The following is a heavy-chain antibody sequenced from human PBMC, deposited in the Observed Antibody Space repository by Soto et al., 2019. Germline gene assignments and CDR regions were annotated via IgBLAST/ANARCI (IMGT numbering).Heavy chain of an antibody. CDR2: IYSGGDT. CDR1: GFSVSSDY. D-gene: IGHD3-10*01. V-gene: IGHV3-53*01. J-gene: IGHJ6*02. Sequence: GGSLRLSCAASGFSVSSDYMSWVRQAPGKGLEWVSLIYSGGDTYYADSVKGRFTISRDISSNTIYLHMTSLRADDTAIYYCTRAGSYPGNFYISNYYAMDVWGRGTTVTVSS. CDR3: TRAGSYPGNFYISNYYAMDV.